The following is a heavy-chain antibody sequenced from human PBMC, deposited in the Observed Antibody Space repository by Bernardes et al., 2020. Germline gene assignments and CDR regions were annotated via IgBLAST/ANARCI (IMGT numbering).Heavy chain of an antibody. V-gene: IGHV3-30-3*01. Sequence: GGSLRLSCAASGFTFSSYAMHWVRQAPGKGLEWVAVISYDGSNKYYADSVKGRFTISRDNSKNTLHLQMNSLRAEDTAVYYCARVPTKLAAAGLTHRYYFDYWGQGTLVTVSS. CDR2: ISYDGSNK. D-gene: IGHD6-13*01. J-gene: IGHJ4*02. CDR3: ARVPTKLAAAGLTHRYYFDY. CDR1: GFTFSSYA.